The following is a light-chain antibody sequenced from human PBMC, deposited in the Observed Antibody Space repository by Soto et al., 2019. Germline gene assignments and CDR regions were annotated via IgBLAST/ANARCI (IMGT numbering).Light chain of an antibody. V-gene: IGLV2-14*03. CDR1: SSDVGAYDF. CDR2: EVS. J-gene: IGLJ1*01. Sequence: QAVVTQPASVSGSPGQSITISCTGTSSDVGAYDFVSWYQQHPDKAPKLMIYEVSNRPSGVSHRFSGSKSVNTATLTISGLQAEDEADYYCSSYTTSSTRVFGTGTKVTVL. CDR3: SSYTTSSTRV.